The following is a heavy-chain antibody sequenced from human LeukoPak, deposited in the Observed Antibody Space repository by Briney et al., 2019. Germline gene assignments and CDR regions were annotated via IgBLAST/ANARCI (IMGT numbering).Heavy chain of an antibody. Sequence: SETLSLTCTVSGGSISSYYWSWIRQPAGKGLEWIGRIYTSGSTYYNPSLKSRVTISVDTSKNQFSLKLSSVTAADTAVYYCARAAHDSSGYSYYYYYYGMDVWGQGTTVTVSS. V-gene: IGHV4-4*07. CDR2: IYTSGST. J-gene: IGHJ6*02. D-gene: IGHD3-22*01. CDR3: ARAAHDSSGYSYYYYYYGMDV. CDR1: GGSISSYY.